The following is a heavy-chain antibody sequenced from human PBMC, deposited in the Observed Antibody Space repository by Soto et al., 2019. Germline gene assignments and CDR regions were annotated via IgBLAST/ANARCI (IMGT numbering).Heavy chain of an antibody. Sequence: EVQVVETGGGLIQPGGSLRLSCAASGFTVSSIYMGWVRQAPGKGLEWVSIIYSGGSTQYVDSVKGRFTISRDHSKNTLYLQMNSLRAEDTAVYYCAKSPDXGGSXWGRGTMVTVSS. D-gene: IGHD3-16*01. CDR1: GFTVSSIY. CDR2: IYSGGST. J-gene: IGHJ3*02. CDR3: AKSPDXGGSX. V-gene: IGHV3-53*02.